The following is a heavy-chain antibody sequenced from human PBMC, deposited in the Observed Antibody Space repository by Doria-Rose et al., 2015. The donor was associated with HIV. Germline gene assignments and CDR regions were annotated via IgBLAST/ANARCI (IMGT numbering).Heavy chain of an antibody. Sequence: SGPVLVKPTETLTLTCTVSGVSLSSPGMGVSWIRQPPGKALEWLANICSDDESAYKTSLKSRLTISRRTSKSQMVLTMTDMDPVDTATYYCARIKSSRWYHKYYFDFWGQGTLVIVSA. J-gene: IGHJ4*02. CDR2: ICSDDES. CDR1: GVSLSSPGMG. V-gene: IGHV2-26*01. D-gene: IGHD6-13*01. CDR3: ARIKSSRWYHKYYFDF.